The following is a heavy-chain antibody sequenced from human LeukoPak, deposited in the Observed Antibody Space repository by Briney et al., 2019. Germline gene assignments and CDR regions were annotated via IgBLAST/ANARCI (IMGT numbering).Heavy chain of an antibody. Sequence: GASVKVSCKASGYTFDKFGIAWVRQAPGQGLEWMGWTSPQNGNTKYAQKVQDRVSMTIDTSTSTAYMELRSLRSDDTAVYYCARAAPFDPWGQGTLFTVSS. J-gene: IGHJ5*02. CDR1: GYTFDKFG. CDR3: ARAAPFDP. CDR2: TSPQNGNT. V-gene: IGHV1-18*01.